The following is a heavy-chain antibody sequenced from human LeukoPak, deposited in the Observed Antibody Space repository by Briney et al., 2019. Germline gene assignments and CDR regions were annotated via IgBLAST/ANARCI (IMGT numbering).Heavy chain of an antibody. Sequence: SETLSLTCTVSGGSISSYYWSWIRQPPGKGLEWIGYIYYSGSTNYNPSLKSRVTISVDTSKNQFSLKLSSVTAADTAVYYCARGPTGTRVDWFDPWGQGTLVTVSS. CDR3: ARGPTGTRVDWFDP. CDR2: IYYSGST. V-gene: IGHV4-59*01. CDR1: GGSISSYY. D-gene: IGHD1-7*01. J-gene: IGHJ5*02.